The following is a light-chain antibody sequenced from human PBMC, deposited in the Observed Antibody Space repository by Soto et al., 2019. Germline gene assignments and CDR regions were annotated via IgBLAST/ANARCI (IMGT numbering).Light chain of an antibody. CDR3: QQSYSKPRT. V-gene: IGKV3-20*01. CDR2: DIF. CDR1: QSVNGKS. Sequence: EIVLAQSPGTLSLSPGERATLSCRASQSVNGKSLAWYQQKPGQAPRLVIYDIFTRATGVPTRISGSGSGTEFTLTISSLQPEDSATYYCQQSYSKPRTFGQGTKVDI. J-gene: IGKJ1*01.